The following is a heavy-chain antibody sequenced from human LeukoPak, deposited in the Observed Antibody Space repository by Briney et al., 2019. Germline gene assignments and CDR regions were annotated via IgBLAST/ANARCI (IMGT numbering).Heavy chain of an antibody. Sequence: PSETLSLTCTVSGGSIRSYYWSWIRQPPGKGLEWLGYIYTSGGTNYNPSLKSRVTISVDTSKNQLSLRLSSVTAADTAVYFCARHPWDYDILTGYYQGRRDAFDIWGQGTLVTVSS. D-gene: IGHD3-9*01. J-gene: IGHJ3*02. CDR2: IYTSGGT. V-gene: IGHV4-4*09. CDR1: GGSIRSYY. CDR3: ARHPWDYDILTGYYQGRRDAFDI.